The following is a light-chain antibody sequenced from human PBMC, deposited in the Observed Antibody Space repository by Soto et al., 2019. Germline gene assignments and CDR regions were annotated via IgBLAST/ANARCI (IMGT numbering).Light chain of an antibody. J-gene: IGKJ1*01. CDR2: GAS. Sequence: EIVLSQSPGTLSLNPGERASLSCRASQSVSSSYFAWYQQKPGQAPRLXIYGASSRATGIPDSFSGSGSGTDFTLTISRLEPEDFAVYYCQQYGSSPGTFGQGTKVDIK. CDR1: QSVSSSY. V-gene: IGKV3-20*01. CDR3: QQYGSSPGT.